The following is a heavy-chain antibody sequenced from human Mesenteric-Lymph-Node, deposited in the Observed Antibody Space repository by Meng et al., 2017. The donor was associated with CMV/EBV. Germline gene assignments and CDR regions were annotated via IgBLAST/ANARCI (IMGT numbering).Heavy chain of an antibody. CDR2: ISFDGSNK. Sequence: GGSLKISCAASGFSFRSYAMFWVRQAPGKGPEWVAVISFDGSNKFYADSVKGRFTISRDNAKNTLYLQMNSLRAEDTAVYYCARGRYYALDVWGQGTTVTVSS. V-gene: IGHV3-30*04. CDR1: GFSFRSYA. J-gene: IGHJ6*02. CDR3: ARGRYYALDV.